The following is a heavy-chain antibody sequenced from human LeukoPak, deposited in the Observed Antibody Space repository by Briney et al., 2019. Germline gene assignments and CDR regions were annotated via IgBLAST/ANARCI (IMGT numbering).Heavy chain of an antibody. CDR3: ARDYGDYPWVEGAFFDY. V-gene: IGHV4-4*07. CDR2: IYTSGST. Sequence: SETLSLTCTVSGGSISSYYWSWIRQPAGKGLEWIGRIYTSGSTNYNPSLKSRVTMSVDTSKNQFSLKLSSVTAADTAVYYCARDYGDYPWVEGAFFDYWGQGTLVSVSS. D-gene: IGHD4-17*01. CDR1: GGSISSYY. J-gene: IGHJ4*02.